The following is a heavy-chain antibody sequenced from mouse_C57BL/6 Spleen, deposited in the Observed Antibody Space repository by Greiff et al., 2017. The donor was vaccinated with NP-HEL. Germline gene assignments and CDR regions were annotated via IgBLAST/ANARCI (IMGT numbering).Heavy chain of an antibody. Sequence: QVQLQQSGPELVKPGASVKISCKASGYAFSSSWMNWVKQRPGKGLEWIGRIYPGDGDTNYNGKFKGKATLTADKSSSTAYMQLSSLTSEDSAVYFCARWIYGSPLDYGGQGTTLTVSS. CDR1: GYAFSSSW. D-gene: IGHD1-1*01. CDR3: ARWIYGSPLDY. CDR2: IYPGDGDT. V-gene: IGHV1-82*01. J-gene: IGHJ2*01.